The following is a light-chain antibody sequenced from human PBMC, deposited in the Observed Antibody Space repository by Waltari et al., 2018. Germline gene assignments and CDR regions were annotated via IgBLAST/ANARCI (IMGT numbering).Light chain of an antibody. J-gene: IGLJ3*02. CDR3: YSTDSSGNHRV. Sequence: SYELTQPPSVSVSPGQTARITCSGDALPKKYAYWYQKKSGQAPVLVIYEDSKRPSGIPVRFSGSRSGTMATLTISGAQVEDEADYYCYSTDSSGNHRVFGGGTKLTVL. CDR1: ALPKKY. V-gene: IGLV3-10*01. CDR2: EDS.